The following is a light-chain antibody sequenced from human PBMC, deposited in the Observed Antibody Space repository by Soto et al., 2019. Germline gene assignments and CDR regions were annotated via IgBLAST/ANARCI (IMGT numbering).Light chain of an antibody. V-gene: IGKV3-20*01. CDR1: QSVSTRY. J-gene: IGKJ5*01. Sequence: IVLAQSPGTLSLSPGERATLSCRASQSVSTRYLAWYQQKRGQPPRLLIYGASSRASGIPDRFSGSGSGTDFTLTITRLEPEDFALYYCQQYDTSSIIFGQETRQEIK. CDR3: QQYDTSSII. CDR2: GAS.